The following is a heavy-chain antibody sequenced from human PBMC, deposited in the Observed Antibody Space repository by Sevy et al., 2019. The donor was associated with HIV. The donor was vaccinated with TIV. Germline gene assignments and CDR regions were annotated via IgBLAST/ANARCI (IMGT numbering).Heavy chain of an antibody. CDR3: ARDGFTYDSSGYYPLFDY. Sequence: ASVKVSCKASGYTFTSYAMHWVCQAPGQRLEWMGWINAGNGNTKYSQKFQGRVTITRDTSASTAYMELSSLRSEDTAVYYCARDGFTYDSSGYYPLFDYWGQGTLVTVSS. CDR1: GYTFTSYA. CDR2: INAGNGNT. J-gene: IGHJ4*02. D-gene: IGHD3-22*01. V-gene: IGHV1-3*01.